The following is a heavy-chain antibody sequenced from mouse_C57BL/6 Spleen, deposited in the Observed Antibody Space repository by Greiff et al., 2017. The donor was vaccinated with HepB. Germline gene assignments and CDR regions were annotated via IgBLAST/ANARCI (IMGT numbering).Heavy chain of an antibody. Sequence: ESGPGLVKPSQSLSLTCSVTGYSITSGYYWNWIRQFPGNKLEWMGYISYDGSNNYNPSLKNRISITRDTSKNQFFLKLNSVTNEDTATYYCARDGDYYGSSYGYFDVWGTGTTVTVSS. V-gene: IGHV3-6*01. J-gene: IGHJ1*03. CDR2: ISYDGSN. D-gene: IGHD1-1*01. CDR3: ARDGDYYGSSYGYFDV. CDR1: GYSITSGYY.